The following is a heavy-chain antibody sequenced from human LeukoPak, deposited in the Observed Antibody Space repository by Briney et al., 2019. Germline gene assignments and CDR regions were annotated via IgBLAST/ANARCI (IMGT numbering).Heavy chain of an antibody. D-gene: IGHD3-22*01. CDR2: IKPDGSEK. CDR3: ARTRVDSSGYSDV. V-gene: IGHV3-7*01. J-gene: IGHJ6*04. Sequence: GGSLRLSCTASGFTFSTYNMNWVRQAPGKGLEWVANIKPDGSEKFYVDSVKGRFTISRDNAKNSLYLQMNSLRAEDTAVYYCARTRVDSSGYSDVWGKGTTVTISS. CDR1: GFTFSTYN.